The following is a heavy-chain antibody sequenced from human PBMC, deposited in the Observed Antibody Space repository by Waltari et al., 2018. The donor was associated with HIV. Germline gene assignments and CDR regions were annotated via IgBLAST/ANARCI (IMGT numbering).Heavy chain of an antibody. V-gene: IGHV3-53*05. CDR3: ARGVRYLGP. D-gene: IGHD3-9*01. CDR1: GFFLHTNY. CDR2: HYPGGDT. Sequence: EPEVAERGGALIQPGGYLSLACFAEGFFLHTNYMTWVRQAPGKSLEWVAVHYPGGDTHYGESVKGRFSLSRDNFRNTVFLQLNNLIFDDTALYFCARGVRYLGPWGHGTRVTVSS. J-gene: IGHJ5*02.